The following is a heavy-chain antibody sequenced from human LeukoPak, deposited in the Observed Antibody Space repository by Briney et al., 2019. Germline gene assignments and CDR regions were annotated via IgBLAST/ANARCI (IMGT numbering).Heavy chain of an antibody. CDR2: IYTSGST. CDR1: DGSISSYY. Sequence: PSETLSLTCTVSDGSISSYYWGWIRQPPGKGLEWIGYIYTSGSTNYNPPLKSRVTISVDTSKNQFSLKLSSVTAADTAVYYCARAHYMDVWGKGTTVTVSS. V-gene: IGHV4-4*09. J-gene: IGHJ6*03. CDR3: ARAHYMDV.